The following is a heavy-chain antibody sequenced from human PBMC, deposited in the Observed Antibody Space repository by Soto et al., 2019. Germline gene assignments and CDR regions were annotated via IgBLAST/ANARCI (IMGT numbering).Heavy chain of an antibody. CDR3: ARGVSAGVDY. V-gene: IGHV1-2*02. CDR1: GYTFTGNY. Sequence: ASVKVSCKASGYTFTGNYMHWVRQAPGRGLEWMALINPTTGGTQYAQKFQGRVTVTRDTSINTAYMELTTLTSDDTAFYYCARGVSAGVDYWGQGTLVTVSS. J-gene: IGHJ4*02. D-gene: IGHD1-26*01. CDR2: INPTTGGT.